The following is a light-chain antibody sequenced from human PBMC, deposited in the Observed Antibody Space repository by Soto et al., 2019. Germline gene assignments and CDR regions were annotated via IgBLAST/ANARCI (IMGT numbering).Light chain of an antibody. CDR1: RSVSSW. J-gene: IGKJ1*01. CDR2: KAS. CDR3: QQYGNYWT. V-gene: IGKV1-5*03. Sequence: DIQMTQSPSTLSASVGDRVTITCRAGRSVSSWLAWYQQKPGKAPKLLIYKASTLESGVPSRFSGSGSGTEFTFHLSSLQPDEFATYYCQQYGNYWTFGQGTTVEI.